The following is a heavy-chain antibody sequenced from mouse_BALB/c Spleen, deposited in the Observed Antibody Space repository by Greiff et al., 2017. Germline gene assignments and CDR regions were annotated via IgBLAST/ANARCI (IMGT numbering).Heavy chain of an antibody. Sequence: VQLKESGAELMKPGASVKISCKATGYTFSSYWIEWVKQRPGHGLEWIGEILPGSGSTNYNEKFKGKATFTADTSSNTAYMQLSSLTSEDSAVYYCASGGPYYGSRLYDFDYWGQGTTLTVSS. D-gene: IGHD1-1*01. CDR1: GYTFSSYW. V-gene: IGHV1-9*01. CDR2: ILPGSGST. CDR3: ASGGPYYGSRLYDFDY. J-gene: IGHJ2*01.